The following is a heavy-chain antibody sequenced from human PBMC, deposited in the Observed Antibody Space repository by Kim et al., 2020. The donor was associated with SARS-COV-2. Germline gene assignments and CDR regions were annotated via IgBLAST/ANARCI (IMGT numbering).Heavy chain of an antibody. V-gene: IGHV3-23*01. CDR2: T. J-gene: IGHJ4*02. CDR3: AIRRGTHYFDY. D-gene: IGHD3-16*01. Sequence: TYYADSLKGRFTISRDNSKNTGYLQMNSLRAEDTAVYYCAIRRGTHYFDYWGQGALVTVSS.